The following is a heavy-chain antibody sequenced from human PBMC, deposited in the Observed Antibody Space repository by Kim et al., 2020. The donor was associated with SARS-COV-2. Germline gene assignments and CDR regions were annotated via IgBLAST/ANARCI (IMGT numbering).Heavy chain of an antibody. Sequence: SVEGRFTISRDNAKNSLYLQMNSLRAEDTAVYYCARINYYGSGSYSNFDYWGQGTLVTVSS. CDR3: ARINYYGSGSYSNFDY. D-gene: IGHD3-10*01. J-gene: IGHJ4*02. V-gene: IGHV3-11*04.